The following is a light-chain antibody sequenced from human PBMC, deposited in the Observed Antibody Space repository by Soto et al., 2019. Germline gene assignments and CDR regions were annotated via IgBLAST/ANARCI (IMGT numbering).Light chain of an antibody. CDR1: ITDVGGYNY. CDR2: EVS. CDR3: GSYTSTDTTFV. V-gene: IGLV2-14*01. J-gene: IGLJ1*01. Sequence: QSVLAQPASLSGSPGQSITISCTGTITDVGGYNYVSWYQHHPGKGPKLIIYEVSNLPSGVSDRFSGSKSGNKASLIISNLEAEDESDYYCGSYTSTDTTFVFGTGTKVTVL.